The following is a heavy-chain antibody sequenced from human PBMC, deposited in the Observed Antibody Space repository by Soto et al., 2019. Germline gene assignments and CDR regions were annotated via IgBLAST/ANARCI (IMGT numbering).Heavy chain of an antibody. V-gene: IGHV4-59*12. CDR1: NVSISPYY. CDR2: IYYNGNT. CDR3: ARVPAMGGVISHWFDP. D-gene: IGHD3-16*02. J-gene: IGHJ5*02. Sequence: SETLSLTCTVSNVSISPYYWSWIRQPPGKGLEWIGYIYYNGNTKYNPSLKSRVTISLGTSKNEFSLRLTSVTAADTAVYFCARVPAMGGVISHWFDPWGPGTLVTVSS.